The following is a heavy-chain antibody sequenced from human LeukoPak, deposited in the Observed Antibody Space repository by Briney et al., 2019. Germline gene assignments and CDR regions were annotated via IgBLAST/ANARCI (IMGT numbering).Heavy chain of an antibody. CDR3: AKSTSYYFGSGSYSYGFDY. CDR1: GFTFSSYA. J-gene: IGHJ4*02. Sequence: SGGSLRLSCAASGFTFSSYAMSWVRQAPGKGLEWVSTINDSGGSTYYADSVKGRFTISRDSSKNTLYLQMSSLRADDTAVYYCAKSTSYYFGSGSYSYGFDYWGQGTLVTVSS. CDR2: INDSGGST. V-gene: IGHV3-23*01. D-gene: IGHD3-10*01.